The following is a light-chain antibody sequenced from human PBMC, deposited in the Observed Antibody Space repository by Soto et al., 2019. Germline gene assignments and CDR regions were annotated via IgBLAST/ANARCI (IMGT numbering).Light chain of an antibody. V-gene: IGKV3-20*01. CDR1: QSVSSSY. CDR3: QQYGSSRT. CDR2: GAS. J-gene: IGKJ1*01. Sequence: EIVLTQSPGTQSLSPGERDTLSWRASQSVSSSYLAWYQQKPGQAPRLLIYGASSRATGIPDRFSGSGSGTDFTLTISRLEPEDFAVYYCQQYGSSRTFGQGTKVDIK.